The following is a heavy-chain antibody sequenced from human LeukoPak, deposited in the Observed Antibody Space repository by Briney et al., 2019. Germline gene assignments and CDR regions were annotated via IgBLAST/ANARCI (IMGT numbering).Heavy chain of an antibody. V-gene: IGHV3-23*01. CDR1: GFTFSSYA. Sequence: GGSLRLSCAASGFTFSSYAMTWVRQAPGKGLEWVSAISGSGGSTYYADSVKGRFTISIDNSKNTLYLQLNSLRAEDTAVYYCAKDRAYSSSWYRGEDYWGQGTLVTVSS. D-gene: IGHD6-13*01. CDR2: ISGSGGST. J-gene: IGHJ4*02. CDR3: AKDRAYSSSWYRGEDY.